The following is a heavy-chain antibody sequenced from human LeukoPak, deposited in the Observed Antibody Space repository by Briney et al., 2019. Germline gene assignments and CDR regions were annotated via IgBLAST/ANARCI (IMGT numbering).Heavy chain of an antibody. V-gene: IGHV1-2*02. D-gene: IGHD3-3*01. Sequence: ASVKVSCKASGYTFTGYYMHWVRQAPGQGLEWMGWINPNSGGTNYAQKFQGRVTMTRDTSISTAYMELSRLRSDDTAVYYCARVYHDFWSGSSHFDPWGQGTLVTVSS. CDR1: GYTFTGYY. J-gene: IGHJ5*02. CDR2: INPNSGGT. CDR3: ARVYHDFWSGSSHFDP.